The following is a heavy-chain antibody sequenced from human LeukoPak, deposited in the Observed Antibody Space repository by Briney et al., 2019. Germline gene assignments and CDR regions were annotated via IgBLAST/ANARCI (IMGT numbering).Heavy chain of an antibody. D-gene: IGHD4-17*01. V-gene: IGHV4-34*01. Sequence: SETLSLTCAVSGGSFSGYYWSWIRQPPGKGLEWIGEINHSGSTNYNPSLKSRVTISVDTSKNQFSLKLSSVTAADTAVYYCARGLGYGDVGDCWGQGTLVTVSS. CDR3: ARGLGYGDVGDC. J-gene: IGHJ4*02. CDR1: GGSFSGYY. CDR2: INHSGST.